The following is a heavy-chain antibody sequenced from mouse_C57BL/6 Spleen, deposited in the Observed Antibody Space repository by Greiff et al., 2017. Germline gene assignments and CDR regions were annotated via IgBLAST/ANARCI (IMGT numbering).Heavy chain of an antibody. CDR1: GYSITSGYY. D-gene: IGHD3-3*01. V-gene: IGHV3-6*01. J-gene: IGHJ3*01. Sequence: VQLQQSGPGLVKPSQSLSLTCSVTGYSITSGYYWNWIRQFPGNKLEWMGYISYDGSNNYNPSLKNRISITRDTSKNQFFLKLNSVTTEDTATYYSARAGGTAWFAYWGQGTLVTVSA. CDR2: ISYDGSN. CDR3: ARAGGTAWFAY.